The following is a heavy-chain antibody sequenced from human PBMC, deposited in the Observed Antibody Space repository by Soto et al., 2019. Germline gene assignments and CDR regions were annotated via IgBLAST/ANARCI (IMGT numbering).Heavy chain of an antibody. Sequence: GSLRLSCAASGFTVSSNYLSWVRLAPGEGLDWVSTISGSSTIHYADSVKGRFTISRDNAKNSLYLQMNSLRAEDTAVYYCARAPLNYDSSGYHCDYWGQGTLVTVSS. CDR1: GFTVSSNY. CDR3: ARAPLNYDSSGYHCDY. D-gene: IGHD3-22*01. CDR2: ISGSSTI. J-gene: IGHJ4*02. V-gene: IGHV3-48*01.